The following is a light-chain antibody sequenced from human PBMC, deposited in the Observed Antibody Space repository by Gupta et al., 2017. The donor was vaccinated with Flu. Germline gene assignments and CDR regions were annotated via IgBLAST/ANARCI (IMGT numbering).Light chain of an antibody. J-gene: IGKJ1*01. CDR1: QSISSL. CDR3: QQSYSTWT. Sequence: DIQMTQSPSSLSASVGDRVTITCRASQSISSLLNWYQQKPGKAPKLLIYAASRGQSGVPSRFSGSGYGKDFTLTSSRRQHEDFANYYGQQSYSTWTFGQGTKVEIK. CDR2: AAS. V-gene: IGKV1-39*01.